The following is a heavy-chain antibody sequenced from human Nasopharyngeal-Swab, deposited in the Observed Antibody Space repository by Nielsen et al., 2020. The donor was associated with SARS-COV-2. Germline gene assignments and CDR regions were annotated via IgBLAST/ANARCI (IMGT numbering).Heavy chain of an antibody. D-gene: IGHD5-18*01. CDR2: MNPNSGNT. V-gene: IGHV1-8*01. Sequence: WVRQAPGQGLEWMGWMNPNSGNTGYAQKFQGRVTMTRNTSISTAYMELSSLRSEDTAVYYWARDGTGETARVIYYYYYYGMDVWGQGTTVTVSS. CDR3: ARDGTGETARVIYYYYYYGMDV. J-gene: IGHJ6*02.